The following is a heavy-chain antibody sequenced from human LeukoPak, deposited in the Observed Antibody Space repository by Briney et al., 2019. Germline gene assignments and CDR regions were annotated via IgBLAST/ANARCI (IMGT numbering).Heavy chain of an antibody. V-gene: IGHV3-23*01. D-gene: IGHD4-17*01. CDR1: GLTFSSSA. J-gene: IGHJ4*02. CDR2: ISGSGDYT. CDR3: AKDQGRDYAPYGSATHVF. Sequence: GGSLRLSCAASGLTFSSSAMSWVRQAPGKGLQWVSSISGSGDYTQYADSVKGRFTISRDNSQNTLYLLMNSLRAEDTATYYCAKDQGRDYAPYGSATHVFWGQGALVTVSS.